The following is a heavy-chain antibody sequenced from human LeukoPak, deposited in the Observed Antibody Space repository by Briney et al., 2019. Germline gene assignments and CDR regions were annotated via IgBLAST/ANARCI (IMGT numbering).Heavy chain of an antibody. V-gene: IGHV3-30-3*01. J-gene: IGHJ4*02. D-gene: IGHD3-10*01. CDR1: GFTFSSYA. CDR3: ARDQSYGSGYYFDY. CDR2: ISYDGSNK. Sequence: QSGGSLRLSCAASGFTFSSYAMHWVRQAPGKGLEWVAVISYDGSNKYYADSVKGRFTISRDNSKNTLYLQMNSLRAEETAVYYCARDQSYGSGYYFDYWGQGTLVTVSS.